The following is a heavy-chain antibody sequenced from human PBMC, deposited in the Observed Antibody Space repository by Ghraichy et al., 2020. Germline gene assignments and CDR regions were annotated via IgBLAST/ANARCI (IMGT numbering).Heavy chain of an antibody. D-gene: IGHD3-3*01. CDR3: ARVRTYYDFWSGYYPQPYHFDY. CDR2: IYYSGST. Sequence: SETLSLTCTVSGGSISSGGYYWSWIRQHPGKGLEWIGYIYYSGSTYYNPSLKSRVTISVDTSKNQFSLKLSSVTAADTAVYYCARVRTYYDFWSGYYPQPYHFDYWGQGTLVTVSS. CDR1: GGSISSGGYY. J-gene: IGHJ4*02. V-gene: IGHV4-31*03.